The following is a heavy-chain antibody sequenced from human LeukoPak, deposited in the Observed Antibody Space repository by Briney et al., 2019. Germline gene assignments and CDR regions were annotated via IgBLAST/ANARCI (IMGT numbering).Heavy chain of an antibody. V-gene: IGHV3-20*04. CDR1: GFTFDDFG. D-gene: IGHD5-18*01. Sequence: GGSLRLSCAASGFTFDDFGMSWVRQIPGKGLEWVSGINWNGGTTSYADSVKGRFTISRDNAKNSLYLQMNSLRAEDTAVYYCARDGGYSYGYGPTHFDYWGQGTLVTVSS. CDR3: ARDGGYSYGYGPTHFDY. CDR2: INWNGGTT. J-gene: IGHJ4*02.